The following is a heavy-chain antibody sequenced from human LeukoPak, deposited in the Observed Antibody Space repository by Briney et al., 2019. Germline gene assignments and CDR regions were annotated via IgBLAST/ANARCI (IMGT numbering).Heavy chain of an antibody. Sequence: GGSLRLSCAASGFTFSSYSMNWVRQAPGKGLEWVSYISSSSSTIYYADSVKGRFTISRDNAKNSLYLQMNSLRDEDTAVYYCARDRTTVITGGIPGWFDPWGQGTLVTVSS. CDR3: ARDRTTVITGGIPGWFDP. CDR2: ISSSSSTI. CDR1: GFTFSSYS. J-gene: IGHJ5*02. V-gene: IGHV3-48*02. D-gene: IGHD4-17*01.